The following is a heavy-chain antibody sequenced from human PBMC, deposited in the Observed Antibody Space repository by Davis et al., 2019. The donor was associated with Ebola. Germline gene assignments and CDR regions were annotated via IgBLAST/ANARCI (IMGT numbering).Heavy chain of an antibody. Sequence: SETLSLTCSVSGDSISSSGYYWGWIRQPPGKGLEWIASVNYVGDTFYNPSLKNPVTIPADTSNNQFSLKLSSVTAADTSVYYCSGPRLTYNSGWYYFDYWGQGIPVTVSS. CDR2: VNYVGDT. CDR1: GDSISSSGYY. D-gene: IGHD6-19*01. CDR3: SGPRLTYNSGWYYFDY. J-gene: IGHJ4*02. V-gene: IGHV4-39*01.